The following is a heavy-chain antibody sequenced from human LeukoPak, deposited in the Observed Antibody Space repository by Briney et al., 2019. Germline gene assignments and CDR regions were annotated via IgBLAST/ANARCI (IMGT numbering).Heavy chain of an antibody. CDR1: GGSISSGDYY. V-gene: IGHV4-30-4*01. Sequence: SQTLSLTCTVSGGSISSGDYYWSWIRQPPGKGLEWIGYIYYSGSTNYNPSLKSRVTISVDTSKNQFSLKLSSVTAADTAVYYCARDSRGYFKGFDYWGQGTLVTVSS. J-gene: IGHJ4*02. CDR3: ARDSRGYFKGFDY. D-gene: IGHD3-22*01. CDR2: IYYSGST.